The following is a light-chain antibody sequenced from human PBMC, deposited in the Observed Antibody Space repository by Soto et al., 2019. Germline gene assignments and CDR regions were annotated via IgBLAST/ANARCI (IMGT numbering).Light chain of an antibody. Sequence: NFMLTQPHSVSESPGKTVTISCTRSSGSIASNYVQWYQQRPGSAPTSVIYDDNQRPSGVPDRFSASIDSSSNSASLSLSGLQAEDEADYYCQSSDSNNYVVFGGGTKLTVL. CDR3: QSSDSNNYVV. CDR2: DDN. CDR1: SGSIASNY. V-gene: IGLV6-57*04. J-gene: IGLJ2*01.